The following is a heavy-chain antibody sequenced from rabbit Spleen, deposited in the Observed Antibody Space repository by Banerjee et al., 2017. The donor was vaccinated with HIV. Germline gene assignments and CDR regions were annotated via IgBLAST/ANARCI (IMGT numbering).Heavy chain of an antibody. CDR3: ARDLLGVIGWNFYL. V-gene: IGHV1S40*01. J-gene: IGHJ4*01. D-gene: IGHD1-1*01. Sequence: QSLEESGGGLVQPEGSLTLTCTASGFSFGSSYYMCWVRQAPGKRPEWIACINASTGKPVYATWASGRFTISKTSSTTVTLQTTSLTAADRATYFCARDLLGVIGWNFYLWGPGTLVTVS. CDR1: GFSFGSSYY. CDR2: INASTGKP.